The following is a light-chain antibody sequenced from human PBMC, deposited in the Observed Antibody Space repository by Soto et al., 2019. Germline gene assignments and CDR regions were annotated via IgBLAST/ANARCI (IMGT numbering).Light chain of an antibody. Sequence: QSVLTQPASVSGSPGQSITISFTGTSSDVGGYNYVSWYQQQPGKANKIMISDVSYRPSGVSICFSGSMSGNTASLTISGFQVEDEADYYCSSFTRGNTRDVFGTGTKVTVL. CDR1: SSDVGGYNY. V-gene: IGLV2-14*03. J-gene: IGLJ1*01. CDR3: SSFTRGNTRDV. CDR2: DVS.